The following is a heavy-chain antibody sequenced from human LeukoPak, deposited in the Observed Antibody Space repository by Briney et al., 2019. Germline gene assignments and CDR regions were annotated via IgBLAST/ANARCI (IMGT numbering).Heavy chain of an antibody. D-gene: IGHD3-10*01. Sequence: GGSLRLSCAASGFTFSSYSMNWVRQAPGKGLEWVSSISSSSSYIYYADSVKGRFTNSRDNAKNSLYLQMNSLRAEDTAVYYCARDRVTMVRGVPYYYYYGMDVWGKGTTVTVSS. CDR3: ARDRVTMVRGVPYYYYYGMDV. CDR1: GFTFSSYS. CDR2: ISSSSSYI. V-gene: IGHV3-21*01. J-gene: IGHJ6*04.